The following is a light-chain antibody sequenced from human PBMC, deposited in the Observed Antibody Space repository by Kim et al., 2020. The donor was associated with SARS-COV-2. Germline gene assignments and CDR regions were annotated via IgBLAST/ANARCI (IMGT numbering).Light chain of an antibody. CDR2: GAS. V-gene: IGKV3-15*01. J-gene: IGKJ5*01. CDR3: QQYNKWTPIT. CDR1: QSVSSN. Sequence: EIVMTQSPATLSVSPGERATLSCRASQSVSSNLAWYQQKPGQAPTLLMYGASIRATGIPARFSGSGSGTEFTLTISSLQSEDFALYYCQQYNKWTPITFGQGTRLEIK.